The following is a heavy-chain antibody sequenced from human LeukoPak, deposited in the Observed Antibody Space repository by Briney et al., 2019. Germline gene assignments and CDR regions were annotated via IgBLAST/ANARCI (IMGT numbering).Heavy chain of an antibody. V-gene: IGHV3-48*03. D-gene: IGHD5-12*01. CDR2: ISSGGYTI. CDR1: GFTFGSYD. J-gene: IGHJ5*02. Sequence: GGSLRLSCAASGFTFGSYDMNWVRQAPGKGLEWVSSISSGGYTIYYADSVKGRFTISRDNAKNSLFLQMNSLRAEDTAVYYCARVRGYSGYVLGYWLDPWGQGTLVTVSS. CDR3: ARVRGYSGYVLGYWLDP.